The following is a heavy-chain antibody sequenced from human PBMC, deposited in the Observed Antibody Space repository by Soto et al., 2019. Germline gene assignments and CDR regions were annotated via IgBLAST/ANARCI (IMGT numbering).Heavy chain of an antibody. D-gene: IGHD3-22*01. CDR3: DKDRGYYDRPGYGY. Sequence: GWSLRLSCAASGFTFSSYAMSWVRQAPGKGLEWVSAISGSGGSTYYADSVKGRFTISRDNSKNTLYLQMNSLRAEDTAVYYCDKDRGYYDRPGYGYWGQGTMVTVSS. V-gene: IGHV3-23*01. J-gene: IGHJ4*02. CDR2: ISGSGGST. CDR1: GFTFSSYA.